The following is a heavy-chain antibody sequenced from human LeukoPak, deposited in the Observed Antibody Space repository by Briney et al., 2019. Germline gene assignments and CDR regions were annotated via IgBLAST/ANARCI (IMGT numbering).Heavy chain of an antibody. J-gene: IGHJ4*02. Sequence: SETLSLTCAVYGGSFSGYYWSWIRQPPGKGLEWIGEINHSGSTNYNPSLKSRITISVDTSKNQFSLELSSVTAADTAVYYCARRYYGDVYYFDYWGQGTLVTVSS. V-gene: IGHV4-34*01. CDR1: GGSFSGYY. CDR3: ARRYYGDVYYFDY. D-gene: IGHD4-17*01. CDR2: INHSGST.